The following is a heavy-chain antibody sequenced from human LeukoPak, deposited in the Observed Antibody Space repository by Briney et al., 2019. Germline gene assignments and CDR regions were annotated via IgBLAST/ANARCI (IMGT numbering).Heavy chain of an antibody. Sequence: GSLRLSCSASKFTFSHYGMQWVRQAPGKGLEWVAVISGDGSIKIYADSVKGRFTLSRDNSINTVDLQMNRLRAEDTAVYYCVKEYHSRGFGAYFDYWGQGTLVTVSS. CDR1: KFTFSHYG. CDR2: ISGDGSIK. V-gene: IGHV3-30*18. CDR3: VKEYHSRGFGAYFDY. D-gene: IGHD3-3*01. J-gene: IGHJ4*02.